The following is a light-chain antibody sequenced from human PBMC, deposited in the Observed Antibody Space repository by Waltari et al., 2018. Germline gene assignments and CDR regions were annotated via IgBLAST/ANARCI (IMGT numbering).Light chain of an antibody. CDR1: SPHIGSNP. Sequence: SVLTQPPSVSAAPGPKVTISCSGSSPHIGSNPVSWYQQLPGTAPKLLIYHSHQRPSGIPDRFSGSKSDTSATLGITGLQTGDEANYYCATWDSSLSNVLFGGGTKLSVL. J-gene: IGLJ2*01. CDR2: HSH. V-gene: IGLV1-51*01. CDR3: ATWDSSLSNVL.